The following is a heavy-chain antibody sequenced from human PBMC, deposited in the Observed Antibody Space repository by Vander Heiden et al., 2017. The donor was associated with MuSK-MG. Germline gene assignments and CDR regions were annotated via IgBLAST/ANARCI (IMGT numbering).Heavy chain of an antibody. Sequence: QVQLQESGPGLVKPSETLSLTCTISGASISSYYWSWSRQPPGKGLEWIGYIYYSWSTNYNPSLKSRVTISVDTSKNQFSLKLSSVTAADTAVYYCVRVVVVVAATDYYYMDVWGQGTTVTVSS. CDR3: VRVVVVVAATDYYYMDV. V-gene: IGHV4-59*01. J-gene: IGHJ6*03. CDR2: IYYSWST. D-gene: IGHD2-15*01. CDR1: GASISSYY.